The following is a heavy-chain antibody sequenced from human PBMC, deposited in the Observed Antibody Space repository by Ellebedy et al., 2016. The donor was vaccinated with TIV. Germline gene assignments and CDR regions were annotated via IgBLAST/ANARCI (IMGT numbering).Heavy chain of an antibody. Sequence: SETLSLXCTVSGVSISSYYWSWIRQPAGKGLEWIGRTSDSGNTNYNPSLKSRVTMLVDTSKSQFSVKLSSVTAADTAVYYCARDQDLYAPYMDVWGKGTTVTVSS. V-gene: IGHV4-4*07. D-gene: IGHD2/OR15-2a*01. CDR3: ARDQDLYAPYMDV. CDR2: TSDSGNT. J-gene: IGHJ6*03. CDR1: GVSISSYY.